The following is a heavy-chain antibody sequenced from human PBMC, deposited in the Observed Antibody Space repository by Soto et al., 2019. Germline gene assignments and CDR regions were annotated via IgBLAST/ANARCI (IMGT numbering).Heavy chain of an antibody. V-gene: IGHV3-23*01. Sequence: EVQLLESGGGLVQPGGSLRLSCAASGFTFSVYAMSWVRQPPGKGLEWVSTISGSGGSTYYADSVKGRFTISRDKSKNTLHLQMTSLRAEDTAYHYCSNPLTNGYAFPFDHRGQGTLVTVAS. D-gene: IGHD2-8*01. CDR2: ISGSGGST. J-gene: IGHJ4*02. CDR1: GFTFSVYA. CDR3: SNPLTNGYAFPFDH.